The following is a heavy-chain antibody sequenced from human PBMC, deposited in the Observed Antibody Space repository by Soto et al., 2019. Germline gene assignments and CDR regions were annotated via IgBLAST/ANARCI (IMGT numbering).Heavy chain of an antibody. CDR1: GYTFTGYY. D-gene: IGHD3-3*01. J-gene: IGHJ4*02. Sequence: ASVKVSCKASGYTFTGYYMHWVRQAPGQGLEWMGWINPNSGGTNYAQKFQGWVTMTRDTSISTAYMELSRLRSDDTAVYYCAREYDFRRGYLAYWGQGTLVTVSS. CDR3: AREYDFRRGYLAY. V-gene: IGHV1-2*04. CDR2: INPNSGGT.